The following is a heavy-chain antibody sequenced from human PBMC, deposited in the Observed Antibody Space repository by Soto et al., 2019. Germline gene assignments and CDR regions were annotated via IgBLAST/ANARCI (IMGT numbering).Heavy chain of an antibody. D-gene: IGHD2-8*01. Sequence: QLVQSGAAVKRPGASVKVSCKASGYTFNTFGISWVRQAPGQGPEWMGCISGDNGKRDYSRKLQGRITLTTDPCTETSNMELRSLTSDDTAVYDCARGWGKYFGVNDYWVQGTLVTVSS. J-gene: IGHJ4*02. V-gene: IGHV1-18*01. CDR3: ARGWGKYFGVNDY. CDR2: ISGDNGKR. CDR1: GYTFNTFG.